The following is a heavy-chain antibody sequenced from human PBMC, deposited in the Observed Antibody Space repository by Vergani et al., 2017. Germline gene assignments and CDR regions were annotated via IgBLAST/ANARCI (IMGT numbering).Heavy chain of an antibody. D-gene: IGHD3-9*01. CDR3: ARGDYGILTGYRY. CDR1: GYTFSNYY. Sequence: QVQVVQSGAEVKKSGASVKVSCKPSGYTFSNYYMHWVRQAPGQGLEWMGIINPSGGHTNYAQKFQGRVTMTRDTSTSTAYMELSSLRSEDTAIYYCARGDYGILTGYRYWGEGTLVTDS. CDR2: INPSGGHT. V-gene: IGHV1-46*03. J-gene: IGHJ4*02.